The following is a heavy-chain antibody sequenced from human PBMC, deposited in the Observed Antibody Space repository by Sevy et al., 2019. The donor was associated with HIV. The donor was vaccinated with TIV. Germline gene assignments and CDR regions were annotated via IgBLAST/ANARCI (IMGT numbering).Heavy chain of an antibody. CDR3: ARGSPSESQILLGSSNADNWYFDL. CDR1: GFTFSSNA. D-gene: IGHD2-15*01. CDR2: ISDSGGST. J-gene: IGHJ2*01. V-gene: IGHV3-23*01. Sequence: GGSLRLSCAASGFTFSSNAMSWVRQAPGKGLEWVSIISDSGGSTIYAGSVKGRFTISRDNSKNTVYLQMNSLRLGDTATFYCARGSPSESQILLGSSNADNWYFDLWGRGTLVTVSS.